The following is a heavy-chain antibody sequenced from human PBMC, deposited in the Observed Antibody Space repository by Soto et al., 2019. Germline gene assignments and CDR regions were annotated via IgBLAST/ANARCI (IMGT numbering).Heavy chain of an antibody. Sequence: PSETLSLTCTVSGGSISSGDYYWSWIRQPPGKRLEWIGYIYYSGSTYYNPSLNSRLTISVDTSKNQFSLKLSSVTAADPAVYFCARAWRLYGSASYYRVIWLVPWGQGALVPVS. CDR2: IYYSGST. CDR3: ARAWRLYGSASYYRVIWLVP. J-gene: IGHJ5*02. D-gene: IGHD3-10*01. CDR1: GGSISSGDYY. V-gene: IGHV4-30-4*02.